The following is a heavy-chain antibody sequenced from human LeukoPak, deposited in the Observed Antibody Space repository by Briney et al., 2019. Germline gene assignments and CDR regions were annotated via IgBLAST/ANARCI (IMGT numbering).Heavy chain of an antibody. Sequence: GASVKVSCKASGYTFTGYYMHWVRQAPGQGLEWMGWINPNSGGTNYAQKFQGRVTMTRDTSISTAYMELSRLRSDDTAVYYCARDPRGYSYGEIDYWGQGTLVTVSS. CDR2: INPNSGGT. J-gene: IGHJ4*02. CDR1: GYTFTGYY. V-gene: IGHV1-2*02. D-gene: IGHD5-18*01. CDR3: ARDPRGYSYGEIDY.